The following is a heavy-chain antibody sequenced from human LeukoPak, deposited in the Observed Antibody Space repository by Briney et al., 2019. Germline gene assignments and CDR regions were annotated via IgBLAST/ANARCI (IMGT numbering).Heavy chain of an antibody. CDR3: ARGVTYYDFWSGYYSPPSFDY. V-gene: IGHV3-64*01. Sequence: PGGSLRLSCAASGFTFSSYAMHWVRQAPGKGLEYVSAISSNGGSTYYANSVKGRFTISRDNSKNTLYLQMGSLRAEDMAVYYCARGVTYYDFWSGYYSPPSFDYWGQGTLVTVSS. CDR2: ISSNGGST. D-gene: IGHD3-3*01. CDR1: GFTFSSYA. J-gene: IGHJ4*02.